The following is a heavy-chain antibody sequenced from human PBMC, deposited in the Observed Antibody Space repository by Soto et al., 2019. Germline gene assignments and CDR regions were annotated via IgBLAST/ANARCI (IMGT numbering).Heavy chain of an antibody. V-gene: IGHV4-61*01. J-gene: IGHJ4*02. Sequence: PETLSLTCTVSGASVSSATYYWNWIRQPPGKPLEWIGYIYYSGSTYYNPSLKSRVTISLDASKTQFSLKLSSLTTADTAVYYCARASRNYFAYWGQGDLVTVSS. CDR3: ARASRNYFAY. CDR2: IYYSGST. CDR1: GASVSSATYY.